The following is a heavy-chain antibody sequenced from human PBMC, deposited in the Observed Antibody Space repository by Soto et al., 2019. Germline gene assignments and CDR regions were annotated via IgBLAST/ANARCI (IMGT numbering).Heavy chain of an antibody. D-gene: IGHD3-10*01. J-gene: IGHJ6*02. CDR3: TTEAGRFGELLLRPYYYYYCGMDV. Sequence: PGGSLRLSCAASGFTFSNAWMSWVRQAPGKGLEWVGRIKSKTDGGTTDYAAPVKGRFTISRDDSKNTLYLQMNSLKTEDTAVYYCTTEAGRFGELLLRPYYYYYCGMDVWGQGTTVTVSS. V-gene: IGHV3-15*01. CDR2: IKSKTDGGTT. CDR1: GFTFSNAW.